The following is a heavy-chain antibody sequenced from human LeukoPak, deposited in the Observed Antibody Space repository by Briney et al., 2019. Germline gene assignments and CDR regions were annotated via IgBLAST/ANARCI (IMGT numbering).Heavy chain of an antibody. V-gene: IGHV1-2*02. CDR3: ARIKYCSSTSCYHYYYMDV. Sequence: ASVKVSCKASGSTFTGYYMHWVRQAPGQGLEWMGWINPNSGGTNYAQKFQGRVTMTRDTSISTAYMELSRLRSDDTAVYYCARIKYCSSTSCYHYYYMDVWGKGTTVTVSS. D-gene: IGHD2-2*01. CDR2: INPNSGGT. CDR1: GSTFTGYY. J-gene: IGHJ6*03.